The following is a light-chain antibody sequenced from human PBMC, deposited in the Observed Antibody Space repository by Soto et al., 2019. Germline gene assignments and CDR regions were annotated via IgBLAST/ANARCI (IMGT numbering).Light chain of an antibody. CDR1: QSISSDY. CDR2: GAS. CDR3: QHYGNSPPSVT. Sequence: EVVLTQSPDTLSLSPGERAARSCRASQSISSDYLVWYQQKPGQAPRLLIYGASSRATGIPDRFSGSGSGTDFTLTINRLEPEDFAVYYCQHYGNSPPSVTFGPGTKVDI. J-gene: IGKJ3*01. V-gene: IGKV3-20*01.